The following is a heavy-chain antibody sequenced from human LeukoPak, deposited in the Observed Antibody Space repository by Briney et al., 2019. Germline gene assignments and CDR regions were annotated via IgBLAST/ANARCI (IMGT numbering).Heavy chain of an antibody. J-gene: IGHJ3*01. CDR2: IRGSGGGT. V-gene: IGHV3-23*01. CDR1: GFTFSNYA. CDR3: GRDPNGDYVGAFDF. D-gene: IGHD4-17*01. Sequence: PGGSLRLSCAASGFTFSNYAMTWVHQAPGKGLEWVSSIRGSGGGTDYADSVKGRFTSSRDNSKNTLYLQMNSLRAEDTAVYYCGRDPNGDYVGAFDFRGQGTMVTVSS.